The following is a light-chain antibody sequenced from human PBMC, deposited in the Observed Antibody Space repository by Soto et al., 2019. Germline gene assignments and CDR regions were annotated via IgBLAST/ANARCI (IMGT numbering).Light chain of an antibody. J-gene: IGLJ2*01. Sequence: QSVLTQPPSVSGAPGQRVTISCTGSRSNIGAGYDVQWYQQVPGTAPKLLIYRNRNRPSGVPDRFSGSKSGTSAYLAITGLQAEDEADSYCQSYDCSLSGVVFGGGTKRTVL. CDR3: QSYDCSLSGVV. V-gene: IGLV1-40*01. CDR1: RSNIGAGYD. CDR2: RNR.